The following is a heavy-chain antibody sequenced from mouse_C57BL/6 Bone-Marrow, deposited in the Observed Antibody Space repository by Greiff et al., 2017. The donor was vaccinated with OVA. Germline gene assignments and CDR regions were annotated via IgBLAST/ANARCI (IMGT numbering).Heavy chain of an antibody. CDR2: ISDGGSYT. D-gene: IGHD4-1*01. CDR1: GFTFSSYA. V-gene: IGHV5-4*01. CDR3: ARDQGGLTGRAMDY. J-gene: IGHJ4*01. Sequence: EVKVVESGGGLVKPGGSLKLSCAASGFTFSSYAMSWVRQTPEKRLEWVATISDGGSYTYYPDNVKGRFTISRDNAKNNLYLQMSHLKSEDTAMYYCARDQGGLTGRAMDYWGQGTSVTVSS.